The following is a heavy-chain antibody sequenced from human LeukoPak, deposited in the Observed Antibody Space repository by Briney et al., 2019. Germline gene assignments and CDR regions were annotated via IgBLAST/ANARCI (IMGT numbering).Heavy chain of an antibody. CDR2: IYYTGST. D-gene: IGHD2-15*01. V-gene: IGHV4-59*01. CDR1: GDSITNYF. CDR3: ARGRVAYSAYYFDY. J-gene: IGHJ4*02. Sequence: SETLSLTCTVSGDSITNYFWSWMRQPPGKGLEWIGYIYYTGSTNYKPSLRSRVTISVDTSTNQFSLRLRSLTAPDTAVYYCARGRVAYSAYYFDYWGQGTLVTVSS.